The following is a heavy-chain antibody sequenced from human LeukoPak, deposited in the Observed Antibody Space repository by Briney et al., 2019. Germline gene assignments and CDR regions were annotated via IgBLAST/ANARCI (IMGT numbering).Heavy chain of an antibody. Sequence: PGGSLRLSCAASGFTFSSYAMSWVRQAPGKGLEWVSVISGSGGNTYYADSVKGRFTISRDNSKNTLYLQMDSLRAEDTAVYYCAKDPRYCSSTSCYSELYWGQGTLVTVSS. CDR2: ISGSGGNT. D-gene: IGHD2-2*02. V-gene: IGHV3-23*01. J-gene: IGHJ4*02. CDR1: GFTFSSYA. CDR3: AKDPRYCSSTSCYSELY.